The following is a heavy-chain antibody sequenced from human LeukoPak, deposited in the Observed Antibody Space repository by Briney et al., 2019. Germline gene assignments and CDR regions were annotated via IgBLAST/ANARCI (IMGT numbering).Heavy chain of an antibody. CDR1: GGSISSGGYS. CDR2: IYHSGST. V-gene: IGHV4-30-2*01. CDR3: ARGFLGYCSSTSCYTPLWAFDY. D-gene: IGHD2-2*01. J-gene: IGHJ4*02. Sequence: KASQTLSLTCAVSGGSISSGGYSWGWIRQPPGKGLEWIGYIYHSGSTYYNPSLKSRVTISVDTSKNQFSLKLSSVTAADTAVYYCARGFLGYCSSTSCYTPLWAFDYWGQGTLVTVSS.